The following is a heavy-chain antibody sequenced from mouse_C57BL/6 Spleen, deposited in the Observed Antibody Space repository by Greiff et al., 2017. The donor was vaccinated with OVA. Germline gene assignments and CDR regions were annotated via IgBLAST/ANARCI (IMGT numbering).Heavy chain of an antibody. D-gene: IGHD2-1*01. CDR3: ARTPLYGNYEVYYAMDY. CDR2: IYWDDDK. J-gene: IGHJ4*01. V-gene: IGHV8-12*01. Sequence: QVTLKVSGPGILQSSQTLSLSCSFSGFSLSTSGMGVSWIRQPSGKGLEWLAHIYWDDDKRYNPSLKSRLTISKDTSRNQVFLKITSVDTADTATYYCARTPLYGNYEVYYAMDYWGQGTSVTVSS. CDR1: GFSLSTSGMG.